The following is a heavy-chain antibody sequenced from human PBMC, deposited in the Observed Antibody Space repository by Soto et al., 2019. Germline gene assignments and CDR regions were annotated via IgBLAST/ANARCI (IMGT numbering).Heavy chain of an antibody. V-gene: IGHV3-23*01. CDR3: AKCNGVTMVRGVIILNWDY. CDR2: ISGGGGST. D-gene: IGHD3-10*01. Sequence: GGSLRLSCAASGFTFSSYAMSWVRQAPGKGLEWVSGISGGGGSTYYADSVKGRSTISRDNSENTLHLQMNNLRAEDTALYYCAKCNGVTMVRGVIILNWDYWGQGTLVIVSS. CDR1: GFTFSSYA. J-gene: IGHJ4*02.